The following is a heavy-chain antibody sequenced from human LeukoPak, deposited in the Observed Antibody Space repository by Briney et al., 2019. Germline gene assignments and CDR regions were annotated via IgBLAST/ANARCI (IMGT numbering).Heavy chain of an antibody. CDR2: TVSEIDGGTT. J-gene: IGHJ6*02. CDR3: TTDEDWNYARKDV. CDR1: GFTFNYAW. V-gene: IGHV3-15*04. D-gene: IGHD1-7*01. Sequence: GGSLRLSCAASGFTFNYAWMSWIRQVPGKGLEWVGQTVSEIDGGTTDYAAPVKGRFTISRDDSKRTLYLQMNRLKIEDTAVYYCTTDEDWNYARKDVWGQGATVIVS.